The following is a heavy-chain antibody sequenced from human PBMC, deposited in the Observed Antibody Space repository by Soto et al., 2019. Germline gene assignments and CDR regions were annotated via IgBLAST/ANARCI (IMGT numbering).Heavy chain of an antibody. CDR1: GFNFSSYA. D-gene: IGHD2-15*01. J-gene: IGHJ4*02. CDR2: ISGSGGST. CDR3: AKERSGRYFDY. V-gene: IGHV3-23*01. Sequence: GGSLRLSGAASGFNFSSYAMSWVRQAPGKGLEWVSAISGSGGSTYYADSVKGRFTISRDNSKNMLYLQMNSLRAEDTAVYYCAKERSGRYFDYWGQGTLVTVSS.